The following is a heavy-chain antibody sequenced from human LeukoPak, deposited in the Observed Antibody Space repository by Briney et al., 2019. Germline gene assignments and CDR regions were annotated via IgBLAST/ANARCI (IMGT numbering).Heavy chain of an antibody. D-gene: IGHD7-27*01. V-gene: IGHV3-48*04. CDR3: ARDHKDWGVFDY. Sequence: GGSLRLSCAASGFTFSSYSMNWVRQAPGKGLEWVSYITPSSGTIYYADSVKGRFTISRDNAKNSLYLQMNSLRAEDTAVYYCARDHKDWGVFDYWGQGTLVTVSS. J-gene: IGHJ4*02. CDR1: GFTFSSYS. CDR2: ITPSSGTI.